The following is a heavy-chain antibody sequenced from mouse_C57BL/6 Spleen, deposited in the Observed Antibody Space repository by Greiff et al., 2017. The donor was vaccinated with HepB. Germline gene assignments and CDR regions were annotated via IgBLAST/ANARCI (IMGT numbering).Heavy chain of an antibody. CDR2: ISSGGDYI. CDR1: GFTFSSYA. J-gene: IGHJ4*01. V-gene: IGHV5-9-1*02. Sequence: EVKLVESGEGLVKPGGSLKLSCAASGFTFSSYAMSWVRQTPEKRLEWVAYISSGGDYIYYADTVKGRFTISRDNARNTLFLQMNRLKSEDTAVYYCTREGGYAIDYWGQGTSVTVSS. CDR3: TREGGYAIDY.